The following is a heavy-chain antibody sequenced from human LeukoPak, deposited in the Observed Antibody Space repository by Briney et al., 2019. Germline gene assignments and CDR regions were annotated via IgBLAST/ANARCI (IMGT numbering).Heavy chain of an antibody. D-gene: IGHD6-13*01. J-gene: IGHJ4*02. Sequence: SVKVSCKASGGTFNNYAISWLRQAPGQGLEWMAGIIPVFGTAIYAQRFQGRVTVTTDKSTTTDYMELSSLRPEDTALYYCARAPMGAAALYWGQGTLVTVSS. V-gene: IGHV1-69*05. CDR2: IIPVFGTA. CDR3: ARAPMGAAALY. CDR1: GGTFNNYA.